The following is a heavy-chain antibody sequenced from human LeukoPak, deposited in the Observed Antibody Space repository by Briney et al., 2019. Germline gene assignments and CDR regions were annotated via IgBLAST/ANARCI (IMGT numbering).Heavy chain of an antibody. V-gene: IGHV1-8*01. CDR1: GYTFTSYD. CDR3: ARGGVRADFWSGPAPGTPDAFDI. D-gene: IGHD3-3*01. Sequence: ASVKVSCKASGYTFTSYDINWVRQATGQGLEWMGWMNPNSGNTDYAQKFQGRVTMTRNTSISTAYMELSSLRSEDTAVYYCARGGVRADFWSGPAPGTPDAFDIWGQGTMVTVSS. J-gene: IGHJ3*02. CDR2: MNPNSGNT.